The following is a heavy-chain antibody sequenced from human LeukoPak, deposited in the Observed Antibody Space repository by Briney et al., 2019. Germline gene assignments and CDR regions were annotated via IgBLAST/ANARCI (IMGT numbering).Heavy chain of an antibody. J-gene: IGHJ5*02. CDR1: DGSISDSY. D-gene: IGHD4-23*01. Sequence: SETLSLTCTVSDGSISDSYWSWIRQSPGKGLEWIGYIFYTGFTHYNPSLESRVTISVDTSKKQFSLRLNSVTAADTAVYYCARDAYGGNSWGWFDPWGQGALVTVSS. CDR2: IFYTGFT. CDR3: ARDAYGGNSWGWFDP. V-gene: IGHV4-59*01.